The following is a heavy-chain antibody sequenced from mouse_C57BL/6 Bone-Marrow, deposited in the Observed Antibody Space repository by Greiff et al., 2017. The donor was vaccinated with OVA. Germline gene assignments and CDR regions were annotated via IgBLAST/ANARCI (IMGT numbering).Heavy chain of an antibody. CDR2: IFPGSGST. D-gene: IGHD1-1*01. CDR1: GYTFTDYY. CDR3: ARRGYYYGSSYDWYFDV. V-gene: IGHV1-75*01. J-gene: IGHJ1*03. Sequence: QVQLQQSGPELVKPGASVKISCKASGYTFTDYYINWVKQRPGQGLEWIGWIFPGSGSTYYNEKFKGKATLTVDKSSSTAYMLLSSLTSEDSAVYFCARRGYYYGSSYDWYFDVWGTGTTVTVSS.